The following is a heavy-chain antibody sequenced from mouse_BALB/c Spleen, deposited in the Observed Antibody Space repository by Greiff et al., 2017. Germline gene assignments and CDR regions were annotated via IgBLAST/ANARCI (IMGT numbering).Heavy chain of an antibody. CDR3: ARRVRPYAMDY. J-gene: IGHJ4*01. CDR1: GYSFTGYY. D-gene: IGHD2-14*01. CDR2: ISCYNGAT. V-gene: IGHV1S34*01. Sequence: LVKTGASVKISCKASGYSFTGYYMHWVKQSHGKSLEWIGYISCYNGATSYNQKFKGKATFTVDTSSSTAYMQFNSLTSEDSAVYYCARRVRPYAMDYWGQGTSVTVSS.